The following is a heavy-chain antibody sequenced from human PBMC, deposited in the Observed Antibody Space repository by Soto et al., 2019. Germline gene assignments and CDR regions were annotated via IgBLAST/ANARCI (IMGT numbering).Heavy chain of an antibody. CDR2: IIPIFGTA. J-gene: IGHJ5*02. CDR1: GGTFSSYA. V-gene: IGHV1-69*06. CDR3: AKDSHQLPDNWFDP. D-gene: IGHD2-2*01. Sequence: QVQLVQSGAEVKKPGSSVKVSCKASGGTFSSYAISWVRQAPGQGLEWMGGIIPIFGTANYAQKFQGRVTITADKSTSTAYMELRSLRSDDTAVYYCAKDSHQLPDNWFDPWGQGTLVTVSS.